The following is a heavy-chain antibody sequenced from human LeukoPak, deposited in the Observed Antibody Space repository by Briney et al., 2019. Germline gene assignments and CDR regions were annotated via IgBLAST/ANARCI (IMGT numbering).Heavy chain of an antibody. CDR1: GFTFSSYE. V-gene: IGHV3-48*03. CDR3: ARETDSTLFDY. Sequence: GGSLRLSCAASGFTFSSYEMNWVRQAPGKGLEWVSYISSSGSTIYYADSVKGRFTISRDNAKNSLYLQMNSLRAEDTAVYFCARETDSTLFDYWGQGTLVTVSS. CDR2: ISSSGSTI. D-gene: IGHD2-2*01. J-gene: IGHJ4*02.